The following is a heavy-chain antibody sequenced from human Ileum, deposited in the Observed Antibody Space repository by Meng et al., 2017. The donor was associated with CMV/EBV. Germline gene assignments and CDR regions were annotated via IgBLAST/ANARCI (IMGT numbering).Heavy chain of an antibody. CDR3: ARVDYSSSGYQIDQ. CDR2: LSPDGTDK. D-gene: IGHD3-22*01. J-gene: IGHJ4*02. V-gene: IGHV3-30*04. CDR1: GFTFNSFA. Sequence: GESLKISCAASGFTFNSFAMHWVRQAPGKGLEWVALLSPDGTDKYYAGSVKGRFTISRDNFKNTLHLQMNSLRSDDAGVYYCARVDYSSSGYQIDQWGQGTLVTVSS.